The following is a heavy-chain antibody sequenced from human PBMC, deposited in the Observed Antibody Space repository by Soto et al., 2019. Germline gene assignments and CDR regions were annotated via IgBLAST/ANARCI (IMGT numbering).Heavy chain of an antibody. CDR3: ARESSSSWKNWFDT. Sequence: SVTLCLTCAVSGGSLSSGGYSWSWLRQPPGKGLEWIGYTYHSGSTYYNPSLKSRVTISVDRSKNQFSLKLSSVTAADTAVYYCARESSSSWKNWFDTWGQETLVTVSS. D-gene: IGHD6-13*01. V-gene: IGHV4-30-2*01. CDR2: TYHSGST. CDR1: GGSLSSGGYS. J-gene: IGHJ5*02.